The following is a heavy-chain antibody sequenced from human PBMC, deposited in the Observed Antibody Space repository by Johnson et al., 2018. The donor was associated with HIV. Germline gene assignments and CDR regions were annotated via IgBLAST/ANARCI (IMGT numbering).Heavy chain of an antibody. D-gene: IGHD6-19*01. CDR1: GFTFDDYG. V-gene: IGHV3-20*04. CDR3: AGRSSAWYEDAFDI. Sequence: MQLVESGGGLVQPGGSLRLSCAASGFTFDDYGMTWVRQAPGKGLEWVSGIDWHGGSSGYADSVKGRFSISRDNGKNSLYLQMNRLRAEDTALYYCAGRSSAWYEDAFDIWGQGTMVTVSS. J-gene: IGHJ3*02. CDR2: IDWHGGSS.